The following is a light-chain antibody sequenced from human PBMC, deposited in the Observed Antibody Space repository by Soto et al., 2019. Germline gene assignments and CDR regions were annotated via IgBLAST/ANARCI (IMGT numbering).Light chain of an antibody. Sequence: IQMTQSPLSLSASVGDRVTIACRASQDIGKDLGWYQQKPGEPPELLISVASSLESGVPSRFSGSVFGSYFNLTISNLQPEDFATYYCLQDYNYPRTFGQGTKVEL. V-gene: IGKV1-6*01. CDR1: QDIGKD. CDR2: VAS. J-gene: IGKJ1*01. CDR3: LQDYNYPRT.